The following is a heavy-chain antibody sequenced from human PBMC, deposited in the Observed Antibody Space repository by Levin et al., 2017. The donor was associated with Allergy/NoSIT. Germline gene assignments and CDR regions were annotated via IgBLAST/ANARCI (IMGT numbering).Heavy chain of an antibody. Sequence: PGGSLRLSCVASGFSFSSYWLSWVRQAPGKGLEWVANIKEDGSEKYYVDSVKGRFTISRDNAKNSLHLQMNSLRAEDTAVYYCARDFRASGYSSDSHWGQGTLVTVSS. D-gene: IGHD2-15*01. CDR2: IKEDGSEK. J-gene: IGHJ4*02. CDR1: GFSFSSYW. V-gene: IGHV3-7*04. CDR3: ARDFRASGYSSDSH.